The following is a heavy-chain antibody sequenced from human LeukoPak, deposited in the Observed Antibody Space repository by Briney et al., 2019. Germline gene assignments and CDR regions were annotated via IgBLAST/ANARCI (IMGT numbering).Heavy chain of an antibody. V-gene: IGHV1-69*05. CDR3: ARVGTSSGYYGVAFDI. D-gene: IGHD3-22*01. CDR1: GGTFSSYA. CDR2: IIPIFGTA. Sequence: GASVKVSCKASGGTFSSYAISWVRQAPGQGLEWMGGIIPIFGTANYAQKFQGRVTITTDESTSTAYMELSSLRSEDTAVYYCARVGTSSGYYGVAFDIWGQGTTVTV. J-gene: IGHJ3*02.